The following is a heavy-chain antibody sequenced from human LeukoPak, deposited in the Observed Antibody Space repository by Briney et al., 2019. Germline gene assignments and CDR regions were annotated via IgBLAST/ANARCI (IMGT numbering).Heavy chain of an antibody. CDR2: IYYRGNT. Sequence: PSETLSLTCTVSGDSISSTTYYWGFIRQPPGKGLEWIGSIYYRGNTYYDPSLKSRVTISVDTSKNQFSLKLSSVTAADTAVYYCARWLNWFDPWGQGTLVTVSS. J-gene: IGHJ5*02. D-gene: IGHD3-10*01. V-gene: IGHV4-39*07. CDR3: ARWLNWFDP. CDR1: GDSISSTTYY.